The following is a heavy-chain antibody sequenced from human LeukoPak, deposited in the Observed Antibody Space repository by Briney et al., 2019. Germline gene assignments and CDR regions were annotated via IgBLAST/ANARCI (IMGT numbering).Heavy chain of an antibody. Sequence: GESLQISCKGSGYSFTSYWIGWVRRMPGKGLEWMGIIYPGDSDTRYSPSFQGQVTISADKSISTAYLQWSSLKASDTAMYYCARRRSIAAHNWFDPWGQGTLVTVSS. V-gene: IGHV5-51*01. D-gene: IGHD6-6*01. CDR1: GYSFTSYW. CDR3: ARRRSIAAHNWFDP. J-gene: IGHJ5*02. CDR2: IYPGDSDT.